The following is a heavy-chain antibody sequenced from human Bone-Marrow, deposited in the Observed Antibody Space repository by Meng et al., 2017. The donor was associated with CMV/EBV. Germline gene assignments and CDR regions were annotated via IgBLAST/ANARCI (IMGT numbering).Heavy chain of an antibody. Sequence: GSLRLFCSVSGGSISSSHYWGWIRQSPGKGLEWIGSIYYSGTAYYNPSLKSRVTISVDTSRNQFSLRLTSVTAADTAVYYCARDSRAANWNDFTIWGQGTLVTVSS. CDR1: GGSISSSHY. CDR2: IYYSGTA. D-gene: IGHD1-20*01. V-gene: IGHV4-39*07. CDR3: ARDSRAANWNDFTI. J-gene: IGHJ4*02.